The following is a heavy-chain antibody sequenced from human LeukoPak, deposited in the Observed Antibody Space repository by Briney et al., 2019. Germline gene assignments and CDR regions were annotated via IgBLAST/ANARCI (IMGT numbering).Heavy chain of an antibody. D-gene: IGHD4-17*01. CDR3: ARESDYGDFFFDY. J-gene: IGHJ4*02. V-gene: IGHV3-48*03. CDR2: ISSSGGII. Sequence: PGRSLRLACAAAGFTVSSYEMSWVRQAPGKGLEWVSYISSSGGIIYYADSVKGRFTISRDNAKNSLYLQMNSLRAEDTAVYYCARESDYGDFFFDYWGQGTLVTVSS. CDR1: GFTVSSYE.